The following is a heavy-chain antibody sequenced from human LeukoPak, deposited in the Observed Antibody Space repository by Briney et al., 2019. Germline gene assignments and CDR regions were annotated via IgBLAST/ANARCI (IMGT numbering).Heavy chain of an antibody. V-gene: IGHV3-48*03. Sequence: GGSLRLSCAASGFTFSTYEMNWVRQAPGKGLEWVSYISSSGSTIYYADSVKGRFTISRDNAKNSLYLLMNSLRAEDTAVYYCARENSGFYGMDVWGQGTTVTVSS. CDR1: GFTFSTYE. CDR2: ISSSGSTI. D-gene: IGHD6-19*01. J-gene: IGHJ6*02. CDR3: ARENSGFYGMDV.